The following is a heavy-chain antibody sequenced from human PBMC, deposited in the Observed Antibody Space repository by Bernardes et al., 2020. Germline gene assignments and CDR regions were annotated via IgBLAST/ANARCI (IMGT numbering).Heavy chain of an antibody. D-gene: IGHD3-22*01. CDR1: GFTFSSYG. CDR2: IWYDGSNK. V-gene: IGHV3-33*08. CDR3: ARAFYDSSGGNWFDP. Sequence: GSLRLSCAASGFTFSSYGMHWVRQAPGKGLEWVAVIWYDGSNKYYADSVKGRFTISRDNSKNTLYLQMNSLRAEDTAVYYCARAFYDSSGGNWFDPWGQGTLVTVSS. J-gene: IGHJ5*02.